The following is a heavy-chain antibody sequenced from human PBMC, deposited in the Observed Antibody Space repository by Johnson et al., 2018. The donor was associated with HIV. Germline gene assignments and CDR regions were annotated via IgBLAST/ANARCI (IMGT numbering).Heavy chain of an antibody. Sequence: VESGGGLVQPGGSLRLSCAASGFTFSSYAMSWVRQAPGKGLEWVSAISGSGGSTYYADSVQGRFTISRDNSKNTLYLQMNSLRAEDTAVYYCASSIPPYSSSSVAFDIWGQGTMVTVSS. CDR3: ASSIPPYSSSSVAFDI. D-gene: IGHD6-6*01. CDR2: ISGSGGST. J-gene: IGHJ3*02. CDR1: GFTFSSYA. V-gene: IGHV3-23*04.